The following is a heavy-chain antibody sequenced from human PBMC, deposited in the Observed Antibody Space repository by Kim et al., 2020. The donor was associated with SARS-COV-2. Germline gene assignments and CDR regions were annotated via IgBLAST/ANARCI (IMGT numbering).Heavy chain of an antibody. Sequence: GGSLRLSCSGSGINFGDYAVTWVRQAPGRGLEWVGFIRSQVYGATADYAASVKGRFSVSREDPRNVAYLQMSGLTMEDTGVYYCSARFCNANGCLDYWGQGVHVVVSS. CDR3: SARFCNANGCLDY. V-gene: IGHV3-49*04. J-gene: IGHJ4*02. CDR2: IRSQVYGATA. CDR1: GINFGDYA. D-gene: IGHD2-15*01.